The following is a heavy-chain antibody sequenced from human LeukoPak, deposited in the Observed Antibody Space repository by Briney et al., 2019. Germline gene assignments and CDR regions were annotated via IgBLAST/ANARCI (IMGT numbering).Heavy chain of an antibody. J-gene: IGHJ4*02. Sequence: ASVKVSCKASGYTFTGYYMHWVRQAPGQGLEWMGWINPNSGGTNYAQKFQGRVTMTRDTSISTAYMELSRLRSDDTAVYYCARATYVYGDYEDQLDYFDYWGQGTLVTVSS. CDR1: GYTFTGYY. CDR3: ARATYVYGDYEDQLDYFDY. D-gene: IGHD4-17*01. V-gene: IGHV1-2*02. CDR2: INPNSGGT.